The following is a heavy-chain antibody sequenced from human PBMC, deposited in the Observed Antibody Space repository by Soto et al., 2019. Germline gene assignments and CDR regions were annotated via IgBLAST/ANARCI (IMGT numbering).Heavy chain of an antibody. CDR1: GDSVSSNSAA. D-gene: IGHD6-13*01. Sequence: KQSQTLSLTCAISGDSVSSNSAAWNWIRQSPSRGLEWLGRTYYRSKWYNDYAVSVKSRITINPDTSKNQFSLQLNSVTPEDTAVYYCARDFIAAAGPYYYYYYGMDVWGQGTTVTVSS. CDR3: ARDFIAAAGPYYYYYYGMDV. CDR2: TYYRSKWYN. J-gene: IGHJ6*02. V-gene: IGHV6-1*01.